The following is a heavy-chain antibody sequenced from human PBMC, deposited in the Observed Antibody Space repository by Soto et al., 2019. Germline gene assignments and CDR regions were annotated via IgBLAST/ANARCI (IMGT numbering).Heavy chain of an antibody. J-gene: IGHJ4*02. CDR2: ISGSGGST. V-gene: IGHV3-23*01. D-gene: IGHD2-15*01. CDR3: AKAPGPYCSGGSCYSSY. CDR1: GFTFSSYA. Sequence: PGGSLRLSCAASGFTFSSYAMSWVRQAPGKGLEWVSAISGSGGSTYYADSVKGRFTISRDNSKNTLYLQMNSLRAEDTAVYYCAKAPGPYCSGGSCYSSYWGQGTLVTVSS.